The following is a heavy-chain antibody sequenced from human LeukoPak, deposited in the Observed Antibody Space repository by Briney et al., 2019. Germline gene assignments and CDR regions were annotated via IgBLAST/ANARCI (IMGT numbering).Heavy chain of an antibody. CDR3: AKELRGYSYGYELDY. V-gene: IGHV3-9*03. Sequence: GRSLRLSCAASGFTFDDYAMHWVRQAPGKGLEWVSGISWNSGSIGYADSVKGRFTISRDNAKNSLYLQMNSLRVEDMALYYCAKELRGYSYGYELDYWGQGTLVTVSS. D-gene: IGHD5-18*01. J-gene: IGHJ4*02. CDR1: GFTFDDYA. CDR2: ISWNSGSI.